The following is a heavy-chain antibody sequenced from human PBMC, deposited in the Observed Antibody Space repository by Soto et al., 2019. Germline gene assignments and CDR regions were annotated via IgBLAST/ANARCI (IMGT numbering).Heavy chain of an antibody. CDR1: GGSISSYY. V-gene: IGHV4-59*08. D-gene: IGHD2-2*02. CDR3: VRHVRRYCSSTSCYTDS. Sequence: TSQTLSLTCTVSGGSISSYYWSWIRHPPVKGLEWIVYIYYSGSTNYNPSLNIPVTISVDTSKNQFSLKLSSVTAAHTAVYYCVRHVRRYCSSTSCYTDSWGQGKLITVS. J-gene: IGHJ5*01. CDR2: IYYSGST.